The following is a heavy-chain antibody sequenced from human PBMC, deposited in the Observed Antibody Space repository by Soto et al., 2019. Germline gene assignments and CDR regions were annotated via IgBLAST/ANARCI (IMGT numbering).Heavy chain of an antibody. D-gene: IGHD2-15*01. Sequence: DVQLFDSGGGLVQPGGSLRLSCAASGFIFSNYVMSWVRQTPGKGLEWVSGISGRGDNTYYADSVKGRFTVSRDKSKNTLDLQIDGRRREDTGVDYCARTPRRVGRIDYWGQGSMVSVSS. CDR1: GFIFSNYV. J-gene: IGHJ4*02. CDR3: ARTPRRVGRIDY. CDR2: ISGRGDNT. V-gene: IGHV3-23*01.